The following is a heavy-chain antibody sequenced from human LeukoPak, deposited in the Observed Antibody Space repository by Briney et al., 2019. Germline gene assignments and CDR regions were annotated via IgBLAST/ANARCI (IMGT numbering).Heavy chain of an antibody. V-gene: IGHV1-69*05. CDR1: GGTFSSYA. D-gene: IGHD3-3*01. CDR2: IIPIFGTA. J-gene: IGHJ3*02. Sequence: ASVKVSCKASGGTFSSYAISWVRQAPGQGLEWMGGIIPIFGTANYAQKFQGRVTITTDESTSTAYMELSSLRSEDTAVYYCARDGRITIFGVPTGAFDIWGQGTMVTVSS. CDR3: ARDGRITIFGVPTGAFDI.